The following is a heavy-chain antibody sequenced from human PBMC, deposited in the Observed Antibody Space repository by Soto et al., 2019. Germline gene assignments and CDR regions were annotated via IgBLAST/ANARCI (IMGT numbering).Heavy chain of an antibody. CDR2: INHSGST. D-gene: IGHD4-17*01. V-gene: IGHV4-34*01. CDR1: GGSFSGYY. Sequence: PSETLSLSCAVYGGSFSGYYWSWIRQPPGKGLEWIGEINHSGSTNYNPSLKSRVTISVDTSKNQFSLKLSPVTAADTAVYYCARMELTATTYDYWGQATRVTVAS. CDR3: ARMELTATTYDY. J-gene: IGHJ4*02.